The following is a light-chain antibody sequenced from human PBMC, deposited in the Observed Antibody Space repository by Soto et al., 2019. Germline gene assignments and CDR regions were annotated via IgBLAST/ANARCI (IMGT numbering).Light chain of an antibody. CDR1: QSVSDY. V-gene: IGKV3-15*01. CDR2: TAS. CDR3: QQYSNWPRT. Sequence: EIVMTQSPATLSVSPGERATLPCRASQSVSDYLAWYQQTPGQPPRLLIYTASTRATGIPARFSGSGSGTEFTLTISSLQSEDFAVYYCQQYSNWPRTFGQGTRVEIK. J-gene: IGKJ1*01.